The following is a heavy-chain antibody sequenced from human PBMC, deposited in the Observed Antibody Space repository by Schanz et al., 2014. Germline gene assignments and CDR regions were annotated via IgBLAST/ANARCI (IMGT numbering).Heavy chain of an antibody. V-gene: IGHV3-53*01. CDR3: ARDEGRDGYNLAFDV. Sequence: EVQLVESGGGLIQPGGSLRLSCAVSGFSVSTNYMSWARQAPGKGLEWISSLYINAGSTRYADSVKGRFFISRDSSKNTPLLQMNSMRADDTAIYFCARDEGRDGYNLAFDVWGQGTLVTVSS. CDR2: LYINAGST. D-gene: IGHD2-21*01. J-gene: IGHJ3*01. CDR1: GFSVSTNY.